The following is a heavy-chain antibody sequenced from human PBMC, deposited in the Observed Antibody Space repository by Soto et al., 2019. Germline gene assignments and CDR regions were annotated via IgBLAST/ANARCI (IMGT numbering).Heavy chain of an antibody. CDR1: GGSFSGYY. D-gene: IGHD3-10*01. CDR2: INHSGST. V-gene: IGHV4-34*01. Sequence: PSETLSLTCAVYGGSFSGYYWSWIRQPPGKGLECIGEINHSGSTDYNPSLKSRVTISVDTSKNQFSLKLSSVTAADTAVYYCARVKYYYGSGSPFYYYYGMDAWGQGTTVTVSS. CDR3: ARVKYYYGSGSPFYYYYGMDA. J-gene: IGHJ6*02.